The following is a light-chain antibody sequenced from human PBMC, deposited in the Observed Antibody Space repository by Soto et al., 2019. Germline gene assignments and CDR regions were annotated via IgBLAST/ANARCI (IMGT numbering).Light chain of an antibody. Sequence: QSVLTQPPSASGTPGQRVTISCSGSSSNIGSNTVNWYQQLPGTAPKLLIYSNNQRPPGVPDRFSGSKSGTSASLAISGLQSEDEADYHCAAWDDSLNGYVFGTGTKVTVL. CDR3: AAWDDSLNGYV. J-gene: IGLJ1*01. V-gene: IGLV1-44*01. CDR1: SSNIGSNT. CDR2: SNN.